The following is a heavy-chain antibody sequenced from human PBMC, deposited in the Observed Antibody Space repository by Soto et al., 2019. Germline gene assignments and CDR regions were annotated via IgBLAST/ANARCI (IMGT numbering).Heavy chain of an antibody. D-gene: IGHD3-10*01. Sequence: QVQLQESGPGLVKPWETLSLTCTVSSGSISSYYWSWMRQPPGKGLEWIGYIYYSGSTNYNPSLKSRVTISVDTSKNQFSLKLNSMTAADTAVYYCARHNYGSGSTYFDNWGQGTLVTVSS. CDR3: ARHNYGSGSTYFDN. V-gene: IGHV4-59*08. CDR1: SGSISSYY. J-gene: IGHJ4*02. CDR2: IYYSGST.